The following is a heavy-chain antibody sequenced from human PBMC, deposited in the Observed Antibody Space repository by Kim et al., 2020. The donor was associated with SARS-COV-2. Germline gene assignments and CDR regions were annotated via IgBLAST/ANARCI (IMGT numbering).Heavy chain of an antibody. J-gene: IGHJ4*02. CDR3: ARLAGSSWFLDS. Sequence: TSYGPALQSRVTISVDTSKNQFSLKVNSVTAADTALYYCARLAGSSWFLDSWGQGTLVTVST. CDR2: T. D-gene: IGHD6-13*01. V-gene: IGHV4-39*01.